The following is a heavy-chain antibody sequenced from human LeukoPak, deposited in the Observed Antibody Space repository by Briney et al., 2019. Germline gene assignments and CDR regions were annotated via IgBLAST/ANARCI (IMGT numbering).Heavy chain of an antibody. CDR3: AKDAVLRGSYYATAG. D-gene: IGHD1-26*01. CDR2: ISGSGGST. Sequence: GGSLRLSCAASGFTFSSYAMSWVRQAPGKGLEWVSAISGSGGSTYHADSVKGRFTISSDNSKNTLYLQMNSLRAEDTAVYYCAKDAVLRGSYYATAGWGQGTLVTVSS. V-gene: IGHV3-23*01. J-gene: IGHJ4*02. CDR1: GFTFSSYA.